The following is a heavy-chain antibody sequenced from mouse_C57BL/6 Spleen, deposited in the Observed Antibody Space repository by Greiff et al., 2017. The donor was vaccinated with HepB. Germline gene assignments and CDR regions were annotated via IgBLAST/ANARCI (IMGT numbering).Heavy chain of an antibody. J-gene: IGHJ2*01. CDR1: GYTFTSYW. D-gene: IGHD2-4*01. CDR3: ARFDYDREYYFDY. V-gene: IGHV1-55*01. CDR2: IYPGSGST. Sequence: QVQLQQSGAELVKPGASVKMSCKASGYTFTSYWITWVKQRPGQGLEWIGDIYPGSGSTNYNEKFKSKATLTVDTSSSTAYMQLSSLTSEDSAVYYCARFDYDREYYFDYWGQGTTLTVSS.